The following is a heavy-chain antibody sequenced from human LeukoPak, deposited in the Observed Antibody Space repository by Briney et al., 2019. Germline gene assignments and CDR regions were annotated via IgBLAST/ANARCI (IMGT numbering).Heavy chain of an antibody. J-gene: IGHJ4*02. CDR2: IYSGGST. V-gene: IGHV3-53*05. CDR1: GFTVSSNY. Sequence: QSGGSLRLSCAASGFTVSSNYMSWVRQAPGKGLEWVSVIYSGGSTYYADSVKGRFTISRDNSKNTLYLQMNSLRAEDTAVYYCAKDPGDSAVAGTGYWGQGTLVTVSS. CDR3: AKDPGDSAVAGTGY. D-gene: IGHD6-19*01.